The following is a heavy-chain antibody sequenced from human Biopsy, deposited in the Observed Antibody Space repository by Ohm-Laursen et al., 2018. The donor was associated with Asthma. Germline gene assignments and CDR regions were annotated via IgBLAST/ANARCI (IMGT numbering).Heavy chain of an antibody. CDR2: IYYSGRT. Sequence: GTLSLTWIVSGDAMSTSGSYWGWIRQSPGKGLEWIGSIYYSGRTYYNPSLGSRVTYSADTSKNHFPLRVTFGTAADTAVYYCARAVSSSSYWYFDLWGRGDLVTVSS. D-gene: IGHD6-6*01. CDR3: ARAVSSSSYWYFDL. CDR1: GDAMSTSGSY. V-gene: IGHV4-39*02. J-gene: IGHJ2*01.